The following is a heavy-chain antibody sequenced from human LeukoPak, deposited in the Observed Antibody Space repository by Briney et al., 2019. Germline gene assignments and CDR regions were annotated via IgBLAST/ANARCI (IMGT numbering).Heavy chain of an antibody. Sequence: SETLSLTCAVYGGSFSGYYWSWIRQPPGKGLEWIGEINHSGSTNYNPSLKSRVTISVDTSKNQFSLKLSSVTAADTAVYYCARGGNGRDYYDSSGYYRPAKTFDYWGQGTLVTVSS. J-gene: IGHJ4*02. CDR3: ARGGNGRDYYDSSGYYRPAKTFDY. V-gene: IGHV4-34*01. CDR1: GGSFSGYY. D-gene: IGHD3-22*01. CDR2: INHSGST.